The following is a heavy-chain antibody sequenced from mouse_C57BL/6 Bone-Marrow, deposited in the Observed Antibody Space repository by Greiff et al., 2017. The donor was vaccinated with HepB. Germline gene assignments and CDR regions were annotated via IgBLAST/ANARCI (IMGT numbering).Heavy chain of an antibody. CDR1: GYTFTSYW. CDR2: IDPSDSYT. V-gene: IGHV1-69*01. CDR3: AREDYTPFAY. D-gene: IGHD2-12*01. J-gene: IGHJ3*01. Sequence: VQLQQPGAELVMPGASVKLSCKASGYTFTSYWMHWVKQRPGQGLEWIGEIDPSDSYTNYNQKFKGKSTLTVDKSSSTAYMQLSSLTSEDSAGSYCAREDYTPFAYGGRGTVVTVSA.